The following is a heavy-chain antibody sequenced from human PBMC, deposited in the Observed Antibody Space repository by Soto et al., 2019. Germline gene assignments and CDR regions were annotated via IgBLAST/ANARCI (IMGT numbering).Heavy chain of an antibody. CDR1: GYAFTGYY. V-gene: IGHV1-2*04. CDR2: INPNSGGT. CDR3: ARGYWVRGAMGNYYYYGMDV. J-gene: IGHJ6*02. Sequence: VASVKVSCKASGYAFTGYYMHWVLQAPGQGLEWMGWINPNSGGTNYAQKFQGWVTMTRDTSISTAYMELSRLRSDDTAVYYCARGYWVRGAMGNYYYYGMDVWGQGTTVTVSS. D-gene: IGHD3-10*01.